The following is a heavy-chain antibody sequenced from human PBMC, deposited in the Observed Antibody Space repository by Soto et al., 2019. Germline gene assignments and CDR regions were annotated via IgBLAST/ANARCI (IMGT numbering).Heavy chain of an antibody. CDR3: ARLNQWLRFKYYFDY. Sequence: ASVKVSCKASGYTFTSFGISSVRLAPGQGLEWMGWISAYNGNTNYAQKLQGRVTMTTDTSTSTAYMELRSLRSDDTAVYYCARLNQWLRFKYYFDYWGQGTLVTVSS. CDR1: GYTFTSFG. CDR2: ISAYNGNT. D-gene: IGHD5-12*01. J-gene: IGHJ4*02. V-gene: IGHV1-18*01.